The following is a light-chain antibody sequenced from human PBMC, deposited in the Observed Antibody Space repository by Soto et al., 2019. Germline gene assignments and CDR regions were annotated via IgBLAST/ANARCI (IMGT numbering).Light chain of an antibody. J-gene: IGKJ1*01. Sequence: DIQMTQSPSSLSASVGDRVTITCRASQSISSYLNGYQQKPGKAPKLLIYAASSLQSGVPSRFSGSGSGTDFTLTISSLQPEDFATYYCQQSYSTPPRTFGQGTKVEIK. CDR3: QQSYSTPPRT. CDR1: QSISSY. CDR2: AAS. V-gene: IGKV1-39*01.